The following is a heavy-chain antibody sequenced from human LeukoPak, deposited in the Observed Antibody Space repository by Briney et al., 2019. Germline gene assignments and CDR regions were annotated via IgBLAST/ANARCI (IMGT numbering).Heavy chain of an antibody. Sequence: PSETLSLTCTVSSYSISSGYYWGWIRQTPGKGLEWIGYIYHGGRTDYNPSFKSRVTISVDTSKNQFSLKLSSVTAADTAVYFCARGFRGPNFDHWGQGTLATVSS. CDR2: IYHGGRT. J-gene: IGHJ4*02. D-gene: IGHD3-10*01. V-gene: IGHV4-38-2*02. CDR3: ARGFRGPNFDH. CDR1: SYSISSGYY.